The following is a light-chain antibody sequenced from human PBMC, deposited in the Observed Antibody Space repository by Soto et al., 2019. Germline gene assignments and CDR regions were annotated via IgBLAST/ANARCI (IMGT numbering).Light chain of an antibody. CDR3: QQRSSWLT. Sequence: IVLTQYPGTLSLSPGERATLSCRASQSIGDYLAWYQHKPAQAPRLLIYDASKRATGIPARFNGSGSGTDFTLTISTLEPEDFAVYYCQQRSSWLTFGGGTKVDIK. V-gene: IGKV3-11*01. J-gene: IGKJ4*01. CDR2: DAS. CDR1: QSIGDY.